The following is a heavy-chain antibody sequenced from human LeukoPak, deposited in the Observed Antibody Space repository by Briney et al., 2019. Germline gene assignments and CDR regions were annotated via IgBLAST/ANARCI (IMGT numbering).Heavy chain of an antibody. D-gene: IGHD6-13*01. V-gene: IGHV3-64*01. CDR2: ISSNGGST. Sequence: GGSLRLSCAAPGFTFSSYAMHWVRQAPGKGLEYVSAISSNGGSTYYANSVKGRFTISRDNSKNTLYLQMGSLRAEDMAVYYCARDSGGNIAADYWGQGTLVTVSS. CDR1: GFTFSSYA. J-gene: IGHJ4*02. CDR3: ARDSGGNIAADY.